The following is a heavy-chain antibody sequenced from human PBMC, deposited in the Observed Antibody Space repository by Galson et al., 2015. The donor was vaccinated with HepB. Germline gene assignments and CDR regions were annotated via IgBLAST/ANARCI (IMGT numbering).Heavy chain of an antibody. Sequence: SLRLSCAASGFTFSNYAVTWVRQAPGKGLEWVSAISGSGGSTYYADSVKGRFTISRDNSKNTLYLQMNSLTAEDTAVYYCATTTFWGSYRDYWGQGTLVTVSS. CDR3: ATTTFWGSYRDY. D-gene: IGHD3-16*02. CDR2: ISGSGGST. J-gene: IGHJ4*02. CDR1: GFTFSNYA. V-gene: IGHV3-23*01.